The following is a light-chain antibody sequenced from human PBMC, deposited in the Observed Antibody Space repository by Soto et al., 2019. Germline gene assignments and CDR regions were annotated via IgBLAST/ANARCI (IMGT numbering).Light chain of an antibody. V-gene: IGKV1-5*03. CDR3: LQYNSHPYT. CDR1: QNVNIW. J-gene: IGKJ2*01. Sequence: DIQVTQSPSTLSAYVGDRDIITCRASQNVNIWLAWYQQRPREAPKLLIYKTSSLESGVPSRFSGSGSGTEFTRTISSLEPDDYGTYFCLQYNSHPYTFGQGTKLEIK. CDR2: KTS.